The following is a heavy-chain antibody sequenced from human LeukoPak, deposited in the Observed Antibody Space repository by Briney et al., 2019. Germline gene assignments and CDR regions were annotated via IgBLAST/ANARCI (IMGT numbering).Heavy chain of an antibody. CDR2: ISYDGSNK. CDR3: AKSFDC. Sequence: PGRSLRLSCAASGFTFSSYGMHWVRQAPGKGLEWVAVISYDGSNKYYADSVKGRFTISRDNSKDTLYLQMNSLRAEDAAVYYCAKSFDCWGQGTLVTVSS. V-gene: IGHV3-30*18. J-gene: IGHJ4*02. CDR1: GFTFSSYG.